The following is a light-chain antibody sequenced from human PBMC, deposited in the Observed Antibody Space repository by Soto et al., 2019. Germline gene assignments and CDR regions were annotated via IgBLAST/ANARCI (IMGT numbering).Light chain of an antibody. CDR2: GAS. CDR1: QSVDGD. J-gene: IGKJ3*01. V-gene: IGKV3D-15*01. Sequence: EVVMTQSPATLSLSPGERVTPSCRASQSVDGDLAWYQQKPGQASRLLISGASTSAAGIPARFSGSGYATEFTLTISSLQSEDVAVYYCQQYGRTFGPGTQVDIK. CDR3: QQYGRT.